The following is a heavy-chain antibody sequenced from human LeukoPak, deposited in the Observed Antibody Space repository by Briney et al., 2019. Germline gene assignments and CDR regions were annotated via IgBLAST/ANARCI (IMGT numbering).Heavy chain of an antibody. V-gene: IGHV1-69*05. CDR3: ARVVPAANYYYYYMDV. J-gene: IGHJ6*03. CDR1: GGTFSSYA. Sequence: SVKVSCKASGGTFSSYAINWVRQAPGQGHEWMGGIIPIFGTANYAQKFQGRVTITTDESTSTAYMELSSLRSEDTAVYYCARVVPAANYYYYYMDVWGKGTTVTVSS. CDR2: IIPIFGTA. D-gene: IGHD2-2*01.